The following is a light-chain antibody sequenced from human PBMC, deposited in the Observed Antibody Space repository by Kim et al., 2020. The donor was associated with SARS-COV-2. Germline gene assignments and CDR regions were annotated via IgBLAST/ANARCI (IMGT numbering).Light chain of an antibody. Sequence: PGKRVTISCSGSSSNIGSNYVYWYQQLPGTAPKLLIYRNNQRPSGVPDRFSGSKSGTSASLAISGLRSEDEADYYCAAWDDSLGWVFGGGTKLTVL. CDR3: AAWDDSLGWV. CDR2: RNN. V-gene: IGLV1-47*01. CDR1: SSNIGSNY. J-gene: IGLJ3*02.